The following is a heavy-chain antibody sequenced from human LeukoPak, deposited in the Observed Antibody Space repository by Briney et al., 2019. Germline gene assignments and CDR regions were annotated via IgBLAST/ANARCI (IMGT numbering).Heavy chain of an antibody. CDR3: AREAQYSSFPYYFDY. V-gene: IGHV3-7*01. CDR1: GFTFSSYW. CDR2: IKQDGSEK. D-gene: IGHD6-6*01. Sequence: GGSLRLSCAASGFTFSSYWMSWVRQAPGKGLEWVANIKQDGSEKYYVDSVKGRFTISRDNAKNSLYLQMNSLRAEDTAVYYCAREAQYSSFPYYFDYWGQGTLVTVSS. J-gene: IGHJ4*02.